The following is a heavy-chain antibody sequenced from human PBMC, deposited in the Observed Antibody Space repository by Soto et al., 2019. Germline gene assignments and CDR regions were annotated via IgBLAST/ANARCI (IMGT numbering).Heavy chain of an antibody. CDR1: GFTLSNYW. J-gene: IGHJ4*02. Sequence: PGGSLRLSCAASGFTLSNYWMTWVRQAPGKRLEWVANINKDGSQKNYVDSVKGRFTIARGNGQNSLSLQINSLRVEDTAVYYCVRELGLAYWGQGALDTVSS. V-gene: IGHV3-7*03. D-gene: IGHD7-27*01. CDR3: VRELGLAY. CDR2: INKDGSQK.